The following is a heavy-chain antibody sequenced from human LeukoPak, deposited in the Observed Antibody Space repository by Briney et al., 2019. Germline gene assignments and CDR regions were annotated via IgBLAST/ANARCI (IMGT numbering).Heavy chain of an antibody. D-gene: IGHD1-14*01. CDR1: GSIFSSHG. Sequence: GGSLRLSCAASGSIFSSHGMHWVRQAPGKGLEWVAFIQNDGKRKDYADSVKGRFSISRDNSKNTMHLEMSSLRAEDTAVYYCAKDFDRNYSLDYWGQGTLVTVSS. CDR2: IQNDGKRK. CDR3: AKDFDRNYSLDY. J-gene: IGHJ4*02. V-gene: IGHV3-30*02.